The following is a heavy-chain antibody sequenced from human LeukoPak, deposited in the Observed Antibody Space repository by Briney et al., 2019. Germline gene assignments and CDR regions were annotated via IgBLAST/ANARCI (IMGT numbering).Heavy chain of an antibody. V-gene: IGHV4-59*08. Sequence: TLSLTSTLSVGSTSSYYCSWIRQPPPKGLEWIGYIYYSVSTNSNPSLKSRVTISVDTSKNQFSLKLSSVTAADTAVYYCARHADVYSSSFGYFDYWGQGTLVTVSS. CDR1: VGSTSSYY. J-gene: IGHJ4*02. CDR3: ARHADVYSSSFGYFDY. D-gene: IGHD6-13*01. CDR2: IYYSVST.